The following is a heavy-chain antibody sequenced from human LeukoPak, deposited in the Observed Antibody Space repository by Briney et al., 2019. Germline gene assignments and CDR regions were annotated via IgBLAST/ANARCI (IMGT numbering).Heavy chain of an antibody. J-gene: IGHJ4*02. CDR1: GFTFSSIS. CDR2: INQDGREK. Sequence: GGSLRLSCAASGFTFSSISMSWVRQAPGKGLEWVANINQDGREKYYVDSVKGRFTISRDNAKNSLYLQMNSLRAEDTAVYFCGSPRRGYWGQGTLVTVSS. V-gene: IGHV3-7*01. CDR3: GSPRRGY.